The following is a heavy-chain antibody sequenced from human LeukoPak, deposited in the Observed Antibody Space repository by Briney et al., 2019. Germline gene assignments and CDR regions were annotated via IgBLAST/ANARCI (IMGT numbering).Heavy chain of an antibody. CDR3: ARLGLGYYSDY. CDR1: GFTFNSYN. V-gene: IGHV3-48*02. D-gene: IGHD5-12*01. J-gene: IGHJ4*02. CDR2: ISVSSSTI. Sequence: GRSLRLSCAVSGFTFNSYNMNWVRQAPGKGLEWVSYISVSSSTIYYADSVKGRFTISRDNAKNSLYLQMNSLRDDDTAVYYCARLGLGYYSDYWGQGTLVTVSS.